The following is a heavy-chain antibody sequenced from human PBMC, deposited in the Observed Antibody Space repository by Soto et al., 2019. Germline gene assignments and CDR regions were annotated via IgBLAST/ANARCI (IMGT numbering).Heavy chain of an antibody. D-gene: IGHD4-17*01. J-gene: IGHJ6*03. V-gene: IGHV3-33*01. CDR3: ARDTTVTTFYYYMDV. Sequence: QVQLVESGGGVVQPGRSLRLSCAASGFTFSSYGMHWVRQAPGKGLEWVAVIWYDGSNKYYADSVKGRFTISRDNSKNTLYLQMNSLRADDTAVYYCARDTTVTTFYYYMDVWGKGTTVTVSS. CDR2: IWYDGSNK. CDR1: GFTFSSYG.